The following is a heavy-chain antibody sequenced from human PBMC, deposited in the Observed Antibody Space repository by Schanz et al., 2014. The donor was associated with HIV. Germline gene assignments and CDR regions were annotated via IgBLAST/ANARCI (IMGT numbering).Heavy chain of an antibody. Sequence: VQLVESGGGLVQPGGSLSLSCVASGFTFGDHYMTWIRQAPGKGLEWVAHISGPGSAMSYADSVKGRFTISRDNAKNSLNLQLKSLRAEDTAVYYCARGITGNSYAFDYWGQGALVSVSS. CDR2: ISGPGSAM. D-gene: IGHD5-18*01. V-gene: IGHV3-11*01. J-gene: IGHJ4*02. CDR1: GFTFGDHY. CDR3: ARGITGNSYAFDY.